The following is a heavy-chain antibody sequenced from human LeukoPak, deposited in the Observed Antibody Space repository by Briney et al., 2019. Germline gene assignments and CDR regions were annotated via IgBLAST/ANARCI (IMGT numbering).Heavy chain of an antibody. CDR3: AKDMGVLRYFDWSTDAFDI. D-gene: IGHD3-9*01. Sequence: SLRRYCAASGFTFDDYAMHWVRQAPGKGLEWVSGISRNSGSIGYADSVKGRFTISRDNAKNSLYLQMNRLRAEDTALYYCAKDMGVLRYFDWSTDAFDIWGQGTMVTVSS. J-gene: IGHJ3*02. CDR1: GFTFDDYA. CDR2: ISRNSGSI. V-gene: IGHV3-9*01.